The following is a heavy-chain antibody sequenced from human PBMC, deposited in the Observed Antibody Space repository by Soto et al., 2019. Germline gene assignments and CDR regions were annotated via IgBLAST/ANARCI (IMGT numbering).Heavy chain of an antibody. Sequence: GGSLRLSCAASGFTFDEYAMHWVRQPPGKGLEWVSLISWDGSNRYYADSVQGRFTISRDNSKYSLYLEMNSLRPEDTALYYCAKDVSRGPTKNYDFWSGPDYWGQGTLVTVSS. CDR2: ISWDGSNR. CDR1: GFTFDEYA. CDR3: AKDVSRGPTKNYDFWSGPDY. J-gene: IGHJ4*02. V-gene: IGHV3-43D*04. D-gene: IGHD3-3*01.